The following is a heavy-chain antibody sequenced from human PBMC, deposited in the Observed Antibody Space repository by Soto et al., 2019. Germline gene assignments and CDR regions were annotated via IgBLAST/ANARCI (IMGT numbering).Heavy chain of an antibody. V-gene: IGHV3-15*01. D-gene: IGHD3-3*01. CDR3: RCSTSCYFLSIFGVVIGEYV. CDR2: IKSKTDGGTT. J-gene: IGHJ6*02. CDR1: GFTFSNAW. Sequence: GGSLRLSCAASGFTFSNAWMSWVRQAPGKGLEWVGRIKSKTDGGTTDYAAPVKGRFTISRDDSKNTLYLQMNSLKTEDTAVYYCRCSTSCYFLSIFGVVIGEYVCSRGTTVPVS.